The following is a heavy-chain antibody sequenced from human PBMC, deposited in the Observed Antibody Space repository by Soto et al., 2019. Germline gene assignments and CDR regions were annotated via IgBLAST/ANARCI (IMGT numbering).Heavy chain of an antibody. Sequence: EVQLVESGGGLIQPGGSLRLSCAASGFTFNNYWMHWVRQAPGKGLVWVSYISSSSSTIYYADSVKGRFTISRDNAKNSLYLQMNSLRDEDTAVYYCARGGYSSGYPSDYWGQGTLVTVSS. CDR2: ISSSSSTI. V-gene: IGHV3-48*02. CDR3: ARGGYSSGYPSDY. D-gene: IGHD3-22*01. CDR1: GFTFNNYW. J-gene: IGHJ4*02.